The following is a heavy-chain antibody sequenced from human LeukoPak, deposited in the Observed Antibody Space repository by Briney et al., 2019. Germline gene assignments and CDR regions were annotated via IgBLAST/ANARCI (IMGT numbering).Heavy chain of an antibody. Sequence: NASQTLSLTCTVSGGSISSGDYYWSWIRQPPGKGLEWIGYIYYSGSTYYNPSLKSRVTISVDTSKNQFSLKLSSVTAADTAVYYCVRYGSGSYYFADYWGQGTLVTVSS. J-gene: IGHJ4*02. CDR2: IYYSGST. CDR1: GGSISSGDYY. CDR3: VRYGSGSYYFADY. V-gene: IGHV4-30-4*08. D-gene: IGHD3-10*01.